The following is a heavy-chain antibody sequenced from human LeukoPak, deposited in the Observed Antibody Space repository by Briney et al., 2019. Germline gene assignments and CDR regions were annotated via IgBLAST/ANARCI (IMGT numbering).Heavy chain of an antibody. V-gene: IGHV3-20*04. D-gene: IGHD2-2*01. CDR2: INWNGGST. J-gene: IGHJ5*02. Sequence: SGGSLRLSCAASGFTFDDYGMSWVRQAPGKGLGWVSGINWNGGSTGYADSVKGRFTISRDNAKNSLYLQMNSLRAEDTALYYCARVPYCSSTSCYDSWFDPWGQGTLVTVSS. CDR3: ARVPYCSSTSCYDSWFDP. CDR1: GFTFDDYG.